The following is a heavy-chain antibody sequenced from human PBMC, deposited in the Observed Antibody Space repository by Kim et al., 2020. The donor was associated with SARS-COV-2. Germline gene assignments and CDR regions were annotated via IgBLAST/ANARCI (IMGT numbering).Heavy chain of an antibody. Sequence: GGSLRLSCAASGFTISTDYMSWVRQAPGEGLEWVSVIYSGGSTYYADSVKGRFTISRDNFKNTLYLQINSLRVEDTAVYYCARAREKSWGQGTLVTVSS. CDR3: ARAREKS. J-gene: IGHJ4*02. V-gene: IGHV3-66*01. D-gene: IGHD1-26*01. CDR2: IYSGGST. CDR1: GFTISTDY.